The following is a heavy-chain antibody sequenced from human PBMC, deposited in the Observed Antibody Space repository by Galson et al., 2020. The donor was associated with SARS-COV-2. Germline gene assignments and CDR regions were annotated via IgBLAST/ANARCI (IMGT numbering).Heavy chain of an antibody. V-gene: IGHV2-70*01. CDR2: IDWDDNK. Sequence: SGPTLVKPTQTLTLTCTFSGLSLSTSGMCVSWIRQPPGKALEWLALIDWDDNKYYSTSMQTRPTIPKDTSKNQVVLTMTNMDPVDTATYYCARIHQDLWFGELLGFDPWGQGTLVTVSS. D-gene: IGHD3-10*01. J-gene: IGHJ5*02. CDR1: GLSLSTSGMC. CDR3: ARIHQDLWFGELLGFDP.